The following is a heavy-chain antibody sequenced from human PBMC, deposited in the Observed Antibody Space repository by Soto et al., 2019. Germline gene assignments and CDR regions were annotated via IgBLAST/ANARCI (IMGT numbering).Heavy chain of an antibody. D-gene: IGHD5-18*01. Sequence: PGGSLRLSCSASGFASSKYAMYWVRQAPGKGLEWVALISNDGSNEHYADSVKGRFTIFRDNFKSMLYLQMNSLTPEDTAVYYCARDPTQLWTLIDYWGQGTLVTVSS. J-gene: IGHJ4*02. CDR3: ARDPTQLWTLIDY. CDR2: ISNDGSNE. CDR1: GFASSKYA. V-gene: IGHV3-30-3*01.